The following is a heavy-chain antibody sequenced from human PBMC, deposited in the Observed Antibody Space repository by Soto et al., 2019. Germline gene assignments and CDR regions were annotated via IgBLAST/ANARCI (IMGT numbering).Heavy chain of an antibody. D-gene: IGHD1-26*01. Sequence: PSETLSLTCTVSGGSISSYYWSWIRQPPGKGLEWIGYIYYSGSTNYNPSLKSRVTISVDTSKNQFSLKLSSVTAADTAVYYCARLRPYSGSYFVDYWGQGTLVTVSS. J-gene: IGHJ4*02. V-gene: IGHV4-59*01. CDR2: IYYSGST. CDR3: ARLRPYSGSYFVDY. CDR1: GGSISSYY.